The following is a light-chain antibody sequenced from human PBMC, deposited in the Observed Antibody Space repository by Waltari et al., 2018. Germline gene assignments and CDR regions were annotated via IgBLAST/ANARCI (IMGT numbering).Light chain of an antibody. CDR1: NPNIGNHF. J-gene: IGLJ2*01. CDR3: GTWDSSLSAGV. Sequence: QSVLTQPPSVSAAPGQKVTISCPGNNPNIGNHFILLYQKLPGTAPKLLIYDNYKRPSGIPDRFSGSKSGTSATLGITGLQTGDEADYYCGTWDSSLSAGVFGGGTKLTVL. V-gene: IGLV1-51*01. CDR2: DNY.